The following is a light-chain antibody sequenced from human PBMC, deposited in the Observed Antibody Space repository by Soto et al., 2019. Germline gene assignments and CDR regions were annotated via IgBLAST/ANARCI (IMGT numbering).Light chain of an antibody. CDR2: GAS. CDR1: QTVTSNY. Sequence: EIVLTQSPGTLSLSPGERATLSCRASQTVTSNYLAWYQRKPGQAPRLLIYGASSRATDIPDRFSGSGSGTDFTLTITSREPEDFAVYFCQQYAGSPSTFGQGTKVEIK. CDR3: QQYAGSPST. V-gene: IGKV3-20*01. J-gene: IGKJ1*01.